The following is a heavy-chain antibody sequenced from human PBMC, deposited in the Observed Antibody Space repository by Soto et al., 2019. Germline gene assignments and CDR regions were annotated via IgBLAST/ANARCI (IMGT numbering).Heavy chain of an antibody. Sequence: GGSLRLSCAASGFTFSSYGMHWVRQAPGKGLEWVAVISYDGSNKYYADSVKGRFTISRDNSKNTLYLQMNSLRAEDTAVYYCAKGPYGSGSYYTSLGGDDLDYWGQGTLVTVSS. D-gene: IGHD3-10*01. CDR1: GFTFSSYG. V-gene: IGHV3-30*18. J-gene: IGHJ4*02. CDR3: AKGPYGSGSYYTSLGGDDLDY. CDR2: ISYDGSNK.